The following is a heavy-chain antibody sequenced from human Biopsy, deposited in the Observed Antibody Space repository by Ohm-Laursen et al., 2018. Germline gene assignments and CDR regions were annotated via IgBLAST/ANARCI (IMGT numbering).Heavy chain of an antibody. CDR2: ISSSGSTI. D-gene: IGHD6-19*01. Sequence: SLRLSCSASGFTFSSYEMNWVRQAPGKGLEWVSYISSSGSTIHYADSVKGRFTISRDNAKNSLYLQMNSLRAEDTAVYYCARDYPSYSSVWYRELIIHCWGQGTLVTVSS. CDR1: GFTFSSYE. V-gene: IGHV3-48*03. J-gene: IGHJ4*02. CDR3: ARDYPSYSSVWYRELIIHC.